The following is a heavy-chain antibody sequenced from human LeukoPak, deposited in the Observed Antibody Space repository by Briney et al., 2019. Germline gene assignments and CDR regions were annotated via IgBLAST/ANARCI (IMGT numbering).Heavy chain of an antibody. J-gene: IGHJ4*02. CDR3: ARNNWGIDY. CDR1: GFTFRNHW. CDR2: INYDGSDT. D-gene: IGHD7-27*01. V-gene: IGHV3-74*01. Sequence: PGGSLRPSCAASGFTFRNHWMHWVRQAPGKGLLWVARINYDGSDTSHADSVEGRFTISRDNAKDTLYLQMNSLRVEDTAVYYCARNNWGIDYWGQGTLVAVSS.